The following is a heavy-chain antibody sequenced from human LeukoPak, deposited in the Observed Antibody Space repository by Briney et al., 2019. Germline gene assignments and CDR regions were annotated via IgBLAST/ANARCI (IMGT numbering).Heavy chain of an antibody. D-gene: IGHD2-15*01. CDR1: GFTVSSNY. V-gene: IGHV3-66*01. J-gene: IGHJ4*02. Sequence: GGSLRLSCAASGFTVSSNYMSWVRQAPGKGLEWVSVIYSGGSTYYADSVKGRFTISRDNSKNTLYLQMNSLRAEDTAVYYCARGGYCSGGSCYSGLDYWGQGTLVTVSS. CDR3: ARGGYCSGGSCYSGLDY. CDR2: IYSGGST.